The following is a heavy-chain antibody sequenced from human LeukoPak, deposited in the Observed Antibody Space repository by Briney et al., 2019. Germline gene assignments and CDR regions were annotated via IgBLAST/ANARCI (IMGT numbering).Heavy chain of an antibody. CDR1: GGSINNFY. J-gene: IGHJ6*03. V-gene: IGHV4-4*07. CDR3: ARGSNYYGSGSAYYYYMDV. Sequence: SETLSLTCTFSGGSINNFYWSWIRQPAGKGLEWIGRIHASENTNYNPSLKSRVIMSVDTSKNQFSLKLSSVTAADTAVYYCARGSNYYGSGSAYYYYMDVWGKGTTVTVSS. CDR2: IHASENT. D-gene: IGHD3-10*01.